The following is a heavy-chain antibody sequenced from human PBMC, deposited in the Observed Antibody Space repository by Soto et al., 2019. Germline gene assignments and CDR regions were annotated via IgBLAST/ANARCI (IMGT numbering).Heavy chain of an antibody. V-gene: IGHV6-1*01. Sequence: QVQLQQSGPGLVKPSQTLSLTCAISGDSVSSNSATWDWIRQSPSRGLEWLGRTYYRSKWSYDYSVSVQXRLTXSXNTSKNQFSLHLNSVTPEDTAVYYCARLIGNSWFPEWGQGTLVTVSS. CDR2: TYYRSKWSY. D-gene: IGHD6-13*01. CDR1: GDSVSSNSAT. J-gene: IGHJ4*02. CDR3: ARLIGNSWFPE.